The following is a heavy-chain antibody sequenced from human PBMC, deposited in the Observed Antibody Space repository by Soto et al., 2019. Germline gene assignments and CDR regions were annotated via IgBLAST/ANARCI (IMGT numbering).Heavy chain of an antibody. CDR2: IIWHGGRT. CDR1: GFTFSSYA. D-gene: IGHD1-26*01. J-gene: IGHJ4*02. CDR3: VREVGATPPYYFDY. Sequence: GGSLRLSCAASGFTFSSYAMSWVRQAPGKGLEWVSTIIWHGGRTAYSDSVKGRFTISRDNAKNSLFLQMNSLRAGDTAFYYCVREVGATPPYYFDYWGQGTLVTVSS. V-gene: IGHV3-20*04.